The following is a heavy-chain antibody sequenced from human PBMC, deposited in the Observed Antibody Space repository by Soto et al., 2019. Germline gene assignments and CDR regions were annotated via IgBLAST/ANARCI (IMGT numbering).Heavy chain of an antibody. J-gene: IGHJ6*02. Sequence: SETLSLTCAGYGGSFSGYYWRWIRQPPGKGLEWIGEINHSGSTNYNPSLKSRVTISVDTYKNQFSLKLTSVTAADTAVYYCARAMLRGVYYSYGMDVWGQGTTVT. CDR2: INHSGST. V-gene: IGHV4-34*01. CDR3: ARAMLRGVYYSYGMDV. D-gene: IGHD3-10*01. CDR1: GGSFSGYY.